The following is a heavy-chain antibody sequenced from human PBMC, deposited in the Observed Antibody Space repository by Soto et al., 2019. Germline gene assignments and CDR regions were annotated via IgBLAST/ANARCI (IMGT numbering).Heavy chain of an antibody. J-gene: IGHJ4*02. CDR2: LYDSGST. CDR3: ARGGAYYDRSGYQSY. V-gene: IGHV4-61*01. Sequence: QVQLQESGPRLVKPPETLSLTCTVSGGSVSSGSYYWSWIRQPPGKGLEWIGSLYDSGSTNYNPPLKSRVTISLDTSKNQFLLKLNSVTADTAVYYCARGGAYYDRSGYQSYWGQGTLVTVSS. CDR1: GGSVSSGSYY. D-gene: IGHD3-22*01.